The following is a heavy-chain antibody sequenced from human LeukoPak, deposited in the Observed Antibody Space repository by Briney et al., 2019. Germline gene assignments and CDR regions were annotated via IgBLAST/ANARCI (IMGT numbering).Heavy chain of an antibody. CDR2: IISIFGTA. V-gene: IGHV1-69*13. CDR1: GGTFSSYA. J-gene: IGHJ6*03. CDR3: ARVRYSGSYSDYYYMDV. D-gene: IGHD1-26*01. Sequence: ASVKVSCKASGGTFSSYAISWVRQAPGQGLEWMGGIISIFGTANYAQKFQGRVTITADESTSTAYMELSSLRSEDTAVYYCARVRYSGSYSDYYYMDVWGKGTTVTVSS.